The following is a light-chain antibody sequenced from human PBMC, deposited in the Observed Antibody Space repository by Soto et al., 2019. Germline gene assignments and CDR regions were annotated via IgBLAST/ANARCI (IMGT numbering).Light chain of an antibody. CDR1: QSISID. CDR2: AAS. CDR3: QQYNNWPLLT. J-gene: IGKJ4*01. V-gene: IGKV3-15*01. Sequence: ETVMTQSPATLSVSPGERATLSCRASQSISIDFAWYQQKPGQAPRLLIYAASARATGIPARFSGSGSGTEYTLTISSLQYEDFAVYYCQQYNNWPLLTFGGGTKVEIK.